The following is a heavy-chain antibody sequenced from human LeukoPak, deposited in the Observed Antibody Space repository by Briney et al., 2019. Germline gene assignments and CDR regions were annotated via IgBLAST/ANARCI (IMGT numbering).Heavy chain of an antibody. D-gene: IGHD3-9*01. J-gene: IGHJ3*02. CDR3: AKELRITISTDAFDI. V-gene: IGHV3-23*01. CDR1: GFTFSSYA. CDR2: ISGSGGST. Sequence: PGGSLRLSCAASGFTFSSYAMSWVRQAPGKGLEWVSGISGSGGSTYYAASVKGRFTISRDSSQNTLYVQVNSLRAEDTAVYYCAKELRITISTDAFDIWGQGTRVTVSS.